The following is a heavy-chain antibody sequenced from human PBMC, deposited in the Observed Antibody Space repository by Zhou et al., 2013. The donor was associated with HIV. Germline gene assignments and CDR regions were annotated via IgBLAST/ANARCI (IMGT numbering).Heavy chain of an antibody. Sequence: QVYLVQSGAEVKKPGASVKISCKASGYVFTRHWMHWARQAPGQGLEWMGRIIPIFGTANYAQKFQGRVTITADESTSTAYMELSSLRSEDTAVYYCARVVSGGYNEDYWGQGTLVTVSS. D-gene: IGHD6-25*01. J-gene: IGHJ4*02. CDR2: IIPIFGTA. V-gene: IGHV1-69*18. CDR1: GYVFTRHW. CDR3: ARVVSGGYNEDY.